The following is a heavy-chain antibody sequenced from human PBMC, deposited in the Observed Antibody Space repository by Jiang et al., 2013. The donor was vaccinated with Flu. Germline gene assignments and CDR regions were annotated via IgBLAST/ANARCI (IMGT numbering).Heavy chain of an antibody. CDR1: GYDFSIYW. D-gene: IGHD2-2*01. V-gene: IGHV5-51*01. Sequence: GVEVKKPGDSLKISCKGSGYDFSIYWIGWVRQMSGKGLEWMGIIYPGDSETRYSPSFQGQVTISADTSINTAYLQWSSLKASDTAMYYCVRYYRDYSGRCTSTDCSPFDSWGQGTLVTVSS. CDR3: VRYYRDYSGRCTSTDCSPFDS. CDR2: IYPGDSET. J-gene: IGHJ4*02.